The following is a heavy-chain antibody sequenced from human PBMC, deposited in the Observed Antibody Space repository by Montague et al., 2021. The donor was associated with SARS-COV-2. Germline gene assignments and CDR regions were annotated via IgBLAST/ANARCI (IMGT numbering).Heavy chain of an antibody. CDR1: LQCCGEEY. V-gene: IGHV4-34*01. Sequence: SETLSLTCAGALQCCGEEYWRWMDEPTCEVQEWIEEVNQSVTAIYNPSVKSGVTISEDTSKNQFYLRLNSVTAADTAVYYCARGRRPVVVPGAGPAGRAFDIWGQGKMVTVSS. CDR3: ARGRRPVVVPGAGPAGRAFDI. CDR2: VNQSVTA. J-gene: IGHJ3*02. D-gene: IGHD2-2*01.